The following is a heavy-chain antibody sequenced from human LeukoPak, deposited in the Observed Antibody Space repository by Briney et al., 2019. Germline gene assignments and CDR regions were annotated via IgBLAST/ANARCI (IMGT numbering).Heavy chain of an antibody. CDR1: GYTFTTYW. V-gene: IGHV5-51*01. D-gene: IGHD6-13*01. J-gene: IGHJ4*02. CDR3: ARHGLGSSWFGFDY. Sequence: GEALKISCKCSGYTFTTYWICWGRQMPGKGLEWIGIIEPGDSDPKYIPSFQGQATISADKSISTAYLQWSSLKASDSAMYYCARHGLGSSWFGFDYWGQGTLVTVSS. CDR2: IEPGDSDP.